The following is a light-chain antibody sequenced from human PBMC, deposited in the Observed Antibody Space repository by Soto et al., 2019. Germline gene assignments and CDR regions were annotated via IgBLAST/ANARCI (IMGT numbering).Light chain of an antibody. CDR1: SSGVGSYTL. CDR2: AGI. J-gene: IGLJ3*02. Sequence: QSVLTQLASVSGSPGQSISISCTRTSSGVGSYTLVSWYQQHPGKAPKLLIYAGIKRPSGVSSRFSGSKSGNTASLTISGLQAEDEADYYCCSYVGANVFGGGTKVTVL. V-gene: IGLV2-23*01. CDR3: CSYVGANV.